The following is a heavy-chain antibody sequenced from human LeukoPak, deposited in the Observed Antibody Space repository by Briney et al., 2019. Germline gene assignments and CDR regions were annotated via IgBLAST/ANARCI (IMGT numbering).Heavy chain of an antibody. J-gene: IGHJ6*03. CDR3: ARSPCGSTSCYIGYYYYYYMDV. CDR2: ISAYNGNT. V-gene: IGHV1-18*01. Sequence: VASVKVSCKASGYTLTSYGISWVRQAPGQGLEWMGWISAYNGNTNYAQKLQGRVTMTTDTSTSTAYMELRSLRSDDTAVYYCARSPCGSTSCYIGYYYYYYMDVWGKGTTVTVSS. CDR1: GYTLTSYG. D-gene: IGHD2-2*02.